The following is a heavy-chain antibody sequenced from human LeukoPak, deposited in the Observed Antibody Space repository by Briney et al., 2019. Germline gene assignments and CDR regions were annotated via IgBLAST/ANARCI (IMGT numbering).Heavy chain of an antibody. J-gene: IGHJ4*02. V-gene: IGHV3-23*01. CDR1: GFTFTTYA. CDR2: ISSTGGHT. D-gene: IGHD3-16*01. CDR3: ARVFGGNYGGDY. Sequence: PGGSLRLSCAASGFTFTTYAMSWVRQAPRKGLEWVSSISSTGGHTYYAASVKGRLTISRDTSKNTVYLQMNSLRAEDTALYYCARVFGGNYGGDYWGQGTLVTVSS.